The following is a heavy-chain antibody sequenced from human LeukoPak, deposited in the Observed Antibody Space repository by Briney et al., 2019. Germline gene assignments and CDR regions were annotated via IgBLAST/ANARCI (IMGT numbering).Heavy chain of an antibody. CDR2: ISSSGNTI. CDR1: GFTFSSYE. Sequence: GGSLRLSCAASGFTFSSYEMNWVRQAPGKGLEWVSYISSSGNTIYYADSVKGRFTISRDNAKNSLYLRMNSLRAEDTAVYYCAELGITMIGGVWGKGTTVTISS. V-gene: IGHV3-48*03. J-gene: IGHJ6*04. CDR3: AELGITMIGGV. D-gene: IGHD3-10*02.